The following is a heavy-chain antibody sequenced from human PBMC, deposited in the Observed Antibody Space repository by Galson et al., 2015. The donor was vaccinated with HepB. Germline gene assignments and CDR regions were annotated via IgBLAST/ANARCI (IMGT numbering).Heavy chain of an antibody. J-gene: IGHJ5*02. Sequence: SLRLSCAASGFTFSSYAMSWVRQAPGKGLEWVSAISGSGGSTYYADSVKGRFTISRDNSKNTLYLQMNSLRAEDTAVYYCAKGQAADTAYNWFDPWGQGTLVTVSS. CDR2: ISGSGGST. D-gene: IGHD5-18*01. V-gene: IGHV3-23*01. CDR1: GFTFSSYA. CDR3: AKGQAADTAYNWFDP.